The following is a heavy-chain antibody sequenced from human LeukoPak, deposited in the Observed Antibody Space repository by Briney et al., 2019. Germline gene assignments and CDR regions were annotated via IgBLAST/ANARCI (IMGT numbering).Heavy chain of an antibody. V-gene: IGHV3-7*03. Sequence: GGSLRLSCVASRFTFGKYWMSWVRQAPGKGLEWVANIKLDGSEKNYVDSVKGRFTISRDNTKNSLYLQMNSLRAEDTAVFYCARDQYDTWSRRGNFDSWGQGTLVIVSS. D-gene: IGHD3-3*01. CDR3: ARDQYDTWSRRGNFDS. CDR1: RFTFGKYW. CDR2: IKLDGSEK. J-gene: IGHJ4*02.